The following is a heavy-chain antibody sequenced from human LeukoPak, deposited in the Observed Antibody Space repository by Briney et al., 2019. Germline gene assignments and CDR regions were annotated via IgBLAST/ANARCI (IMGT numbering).Heavy chain of an antibody. Sequence: GGSLRLSCAASGFIFSRYSMNSVRQAPGKRLEWVSSISSSSNYLYYADSVRGRFTMSRDNAKHSLYLQMNSLRAEDTAVYYCAGGDGDYDYFDYWGQGILVTVSS. J-gene: IGHJ4*02. V-gene: IGHV3-21*01. CDR3: AGGDGDYDYFDY. CDR1: GFIFSRYS. CDR2: ISSSSNYL. D-gene: IGHD4-17*01.